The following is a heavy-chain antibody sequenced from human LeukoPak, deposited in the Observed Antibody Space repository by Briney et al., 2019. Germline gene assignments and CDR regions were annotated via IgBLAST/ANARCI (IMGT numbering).Heavy chain of an antibody. CDR3: ARGPGKASFDY. CDR2: IFPSGGEI. V-gene: IGHV3-23*01. Sequence: PGGSLRLSCAASGFTFSTFAMIWVRQPPGKGLEWVSSIFPSGGEIHYADSVRGRFTISRDNSKSTLPLQMNSLRAEDTAVYYCARGPGKASFDYWGQGTLVTVSS. D-gene: IGHD3-10*01. J-gene: IGHJ4*02. CDR1: GFTFSTFA.